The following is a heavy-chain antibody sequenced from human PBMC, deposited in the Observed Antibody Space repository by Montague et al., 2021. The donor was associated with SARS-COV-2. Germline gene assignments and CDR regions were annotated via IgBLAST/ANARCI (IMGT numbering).Heavy chain of an antibody. CDR2: LSASCSTS. CDR3: AKGRTTNSGSHRAYDAFDV. J-gene: IGHJ3*01. V-gene: IGHV3-23*01. D-gene: IGHD1-26*01. Sequence: SLRLSGAASGFXFRRYAMSWVRQPPGKVLEWVSTLSASCSTSYYADSSXVQLPISRDNSRNTLSLQLIGLRAEATAVSFCAKGRTTNSGSHRAYDAFDVWGQGTMVSVSS. CDR1: GFXFRRYA.